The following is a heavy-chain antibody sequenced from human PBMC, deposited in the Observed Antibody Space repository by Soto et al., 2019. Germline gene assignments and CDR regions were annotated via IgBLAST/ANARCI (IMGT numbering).Heavy chain of an antibody. Sequence: GSLRLSCAAYGFTFSSYSMNWVRQAPGKGLEWVSSISSSSSYIYYADSVKGRFTISRDNAKNSLYLQMNSLRAEDTAVYYCARIVTVVTVGFDYWGQGTLVTVSS. V-gene: IGHV3-21*01. CDR1: GFTFSSYS. CDR2: ISSSSSYI. J-gene: IGHJ4*02. CDR3: ARIVTVVTVGFDY. D-gene: IGHD2-15*01.